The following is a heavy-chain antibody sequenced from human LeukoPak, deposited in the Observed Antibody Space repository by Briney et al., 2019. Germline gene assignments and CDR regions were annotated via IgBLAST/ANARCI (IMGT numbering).Heavy chain of an antibody. CDR1: GGSISSYY. D-gene: IGHD3-22*01. J-gene: IGHJ4*02. Sequence: SETLSLTCTVSGGSISSYYWSWIRQPPGKGLEWIGYIYYSGSTNYNPSLKSRVTISVDTSKNQFPLKLSSVTAADTAVYYCASYSSGYLDYWGQGTLVTVSS. CDR2: IYYSGST. V-gene: IGHV4-59*01. CDR3: ASYSSGYLDY.